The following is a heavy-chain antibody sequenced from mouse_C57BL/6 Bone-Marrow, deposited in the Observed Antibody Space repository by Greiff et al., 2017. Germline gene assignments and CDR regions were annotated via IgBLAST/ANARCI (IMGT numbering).Heavy chain of an antibody. V-gene: IGHV14-4*01. CDR2: IDPENGDT. J-gene: IGHJ2*01. Sequence: VQLQQSGAELVRPGASVKLSCTASGFNIKDDYMHWVKQRPEQGLEWIGWIDPENGDTEYASKFHGKATITADTSSNTAYLQLSSLTSEDTAVYYCTALSYFDYWGQGTTLTVSS. CDR3: TALSYFDY. CDR1: GFNIKDDY.